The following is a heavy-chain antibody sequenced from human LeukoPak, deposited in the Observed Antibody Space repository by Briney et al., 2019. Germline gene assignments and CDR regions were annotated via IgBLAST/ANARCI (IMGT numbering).Heavy chain of an antibody. V-gene: IGHV4-4*07. CDR3: ARTFLYKWNNVPYYYYMDV. J-gene: IGHJ6*03. Sequence: SETLSLTCTLSGDSITSHYWSWIRQPAGEGLEWIGRIHTSGSTNYNPSLKSRVTMSVDTSKNQFSLKLNSVTAADAAVYYCARTFLYKWNNVPYYYYMDVWGKGTTVTVSS. CDR1: GDSITSHY. D-gene: IGHD1/OR15-1a*01. CDR2: IHTSGST.